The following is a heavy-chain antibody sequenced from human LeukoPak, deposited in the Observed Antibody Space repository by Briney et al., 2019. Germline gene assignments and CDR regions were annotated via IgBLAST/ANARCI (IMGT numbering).Heavy chain of an antibody. CDR1: GGSISSYY. CDR2: IYYSGST. D-gene: IGHD3-22*01. Sequence: SETLSLTCTVSGGSISSYYWGWLRQPPGKGLEWIGSIYYSGSTYYNPSLKSRVTISVDTSKNQFSLKLSSVTAADTAVYYCARVGGSYDSSGYLVPSPDYWGQGTLVTVSS. CDR3: ARVGGSYDSSGYLVPSPDY. J-gene: IGHJ4*02. V-gene: IGHV4-39*07.